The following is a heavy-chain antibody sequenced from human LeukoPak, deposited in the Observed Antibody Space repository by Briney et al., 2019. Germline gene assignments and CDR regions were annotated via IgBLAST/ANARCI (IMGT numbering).Heavy chain of an antibody. J-gene: IGHJ4*02. V-gene: IGHV4-39*07. Sequence: ASETLSLTCTVSGGSISSSSYYWGWIRQPPGKGLEWIGSIYYSGTTSYNPSLKSRVTISVDMSKNHFSLRLRSVTAADTAMYYCARGTLYRGWSYYLDFWGQGSQVTVSS. CDR1: GGSISSSSYY. CDR2: IYYSGTT. D-gene: IGHD6-19*01. CDR3: ARGTLYRGWSYYLDF.